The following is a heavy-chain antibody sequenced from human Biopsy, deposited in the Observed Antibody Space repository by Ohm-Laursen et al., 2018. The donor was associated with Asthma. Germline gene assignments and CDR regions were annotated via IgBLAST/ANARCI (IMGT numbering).Heavy chain of an antibody. CDR2: IAWDGINS. CDR3: ARDPAGYYYFDY. V-gene: IGHV3-33*05. CDR1: GFTFSTYG. J-gene: IGHJ4*02. D-gene: IGHD3-22*01. Sequence: SLRLSCAASGFTFSTYGMHWVRQAPGKGLEWVAFIAWDGINSYYADSVKGRFTISRDNSKNTLYQQMNSLRAEDTAVYYCARDPAGYYYFDYWGQGTLVTVSS.